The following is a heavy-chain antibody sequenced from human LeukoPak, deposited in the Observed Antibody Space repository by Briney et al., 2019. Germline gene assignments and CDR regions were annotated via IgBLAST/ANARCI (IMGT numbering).Heavy chain of an antibody. D-gene: IGHD2-21*02. CDR2: ISAYNGNT. CDR1: GYTFTSYG. Sequence: ASVKVSCKASGYTFTSYGISWVRQAPGQGLEWMGWISAYNGNTNYAQKLQGRVTMTTDTSTSTAYMELSSLRSEDTAVYYCARDLWSGGDSDYWGQGTLVTVSS. V-gene: IGHV1-18*01. CDR3: ARDLWSGGDSDY. J-gene: IGHJ4*02.